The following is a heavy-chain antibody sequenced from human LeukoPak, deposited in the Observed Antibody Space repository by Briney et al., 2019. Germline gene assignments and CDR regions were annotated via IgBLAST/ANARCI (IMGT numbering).Heavy chain of an antibody. Sequence: PGGSLRLSCAASGFAFSSYWMHWVRQAPGKGRVWVSRLISDGSSASYADSVKGRFTISRDNTKNILYLQMNSLRAEDTAVYYCVRDARYCPDVWGQGTAVTVSS. CDR2: LISDGSSA. D-gene: IGHD2-8*02. CDR3: VRDARYCPDV. CDR1: GFAFSSYW. J-gene: IGHJ6*02. V-gene: IGHV3-74*01.